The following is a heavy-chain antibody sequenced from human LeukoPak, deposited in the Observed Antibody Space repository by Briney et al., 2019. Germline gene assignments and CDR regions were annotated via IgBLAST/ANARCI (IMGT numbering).Heavy chain of an antibody. CDR2: IWYDGSNK. CDR3: ARGGPLAVAALDY. V-gene: IGHV3-33*01. CDR1: GFTFSSYG. Sequence: PGGSLRLSCAASGFTFSSYGMHWVRQAPGKGLEWVAVIWYDGSNKYYADSVKGRFTISRDNSKNTLYLQMNSLRAEDTAVYYCARGGPLAVAALDYWGQGTLVTVSS. D-gene: IGHD6-19*01. J-gene: IGHJ4*01.